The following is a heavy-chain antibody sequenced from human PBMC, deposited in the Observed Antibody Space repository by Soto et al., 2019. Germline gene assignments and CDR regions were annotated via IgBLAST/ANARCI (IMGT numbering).Heavy chain of an antibody. CDR2: IYYSGST. J-gene: IGHJ4*02. V-gene: IGHV4-31*11. CDR3: ARGVLH. D-gene: IGHD3-16*01. CDR1: GGSISSGGYY. Sequence: QVQLQESGPGLVKPSQTLSLTCAVSGGSISSGGYYWSWIRQHPGKGLGWIGSIYYSGSTYYNPSPXSXLTISVDTSKNQFSLELSSVTAAATAVYYCARGVLHWGQGTLVTVSS.